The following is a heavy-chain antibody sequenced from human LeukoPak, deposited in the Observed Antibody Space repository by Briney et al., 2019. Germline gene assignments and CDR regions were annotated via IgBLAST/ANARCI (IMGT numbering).Heavy chain of an antibody. V-gene: IGHV3-7*01. J-gene: IGHJ4*02. CDR2: IKRDGSEK. CDR3: ARGRGSWYGVYFDY. Sequence: PGGSLRHSCAGSGFTFRTYWMAWVRQAPGKGPEWVANIKRDGSEKYYVDSVKGRFTISRDNAKNSLYLQMNSLRTEDTAVYYCARGRGSWYGVYFDYWGQGTLVTVSS. CDR1: GFTFRTYW. D-gene: IGHD6-13*01.